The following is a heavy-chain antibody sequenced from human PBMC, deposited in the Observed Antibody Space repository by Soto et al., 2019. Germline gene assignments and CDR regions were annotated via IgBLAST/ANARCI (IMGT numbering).Heavy chain of an antibody. CDR3: ARLVYDTRLNYMYFDF. CDR1: GGSFSGYY. D-gene: IGHD3-10*01. Sequence: SETLSLTCAVYGGSFSGYYWSWIRQPPGKGLEWIGEINHSGSTNYNPSLKSRVTISVDTSKNQFSLKLSSVTAADTAVYYCARLVYDTRLNYMYFDFWGQGTLVTVSS. CDR2: INHSGST. J-gene: IGHJ4*02. V-gene: IGHV4-34*01.